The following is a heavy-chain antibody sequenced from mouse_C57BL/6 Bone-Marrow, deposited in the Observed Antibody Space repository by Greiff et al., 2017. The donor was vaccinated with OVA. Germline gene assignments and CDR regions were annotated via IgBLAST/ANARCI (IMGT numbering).Heavy chain of an antibody. CDR1: GFTIKNTY. J-gene: IGHJ2*01. D-gene: IGHD1-1*01. Sequence: EVQLQQSVAELVRPGASVKLSCTASGFTIKNTYMHWVKQRPEQGLEWIGRIVPANGNTKYAPKFQGKATITADTSSNTAYLQLSSLTSEDTAIYYCARNHITTVVAKYYFDYWGQGTTLTVSS. CDR3: ARNHITTVVAKYYFDY. V-gene: IGHV14-3*01. CDR2: IVPANGNT.